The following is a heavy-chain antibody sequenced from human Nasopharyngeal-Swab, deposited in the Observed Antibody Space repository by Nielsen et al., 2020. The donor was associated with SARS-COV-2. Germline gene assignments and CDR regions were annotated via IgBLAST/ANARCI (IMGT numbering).Heavy chain of an antibody. J-gene: IGHJ6*02. CDR3: ARVISLFYDFWSGFGLGSSYYGMDV. CDR1: GGSISSYY. V-gene: IGHV4-59*13. CDR2: IYYSGST. Sequence: SETLSLTCTVSGGSISSYYWSWIRQPPGKGLEWIGYIYYSGSTNYNPSLKSRVTISVDTSKNQFSLKLSSVTAADTAVYYCARVISLFYDFWSGFGLGSSYYGMDVWGQGTTVTVSS. D-gene: IGHD3-3*01.